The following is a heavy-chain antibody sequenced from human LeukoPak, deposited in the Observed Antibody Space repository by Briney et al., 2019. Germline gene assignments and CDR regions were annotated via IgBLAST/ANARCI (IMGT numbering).Heavy chain of an antibody. Sequence: GGSLRLSCAASGFTFSSYGMSWVRQAPGKGLEWVSAISGSGGSTYYADSVKGRFTISRDNSKNTLYLQMNSLRAEDTAVYYCAKAYGSGSPWVYYYMDVWGKGTTVTISS. J-gene: IGHJ6*03. D-gene: IGHD3-10*01. CDR1: GFTFSSYG. CDR3: AKAYGSGSPWVYYYMDV. CDR2: ISGSGGST. V-gene: IGHV3-23*01.